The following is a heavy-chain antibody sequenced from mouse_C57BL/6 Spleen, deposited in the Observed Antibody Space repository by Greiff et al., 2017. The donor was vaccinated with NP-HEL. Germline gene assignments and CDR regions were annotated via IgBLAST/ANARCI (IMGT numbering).Heavy chain of an antibody. CDR3: ARHHSNDGGFAY. Sequence: VKLQESGAELVKPGASVKMSCKASGYTFTTYPIEWMKQNHGKSLEWIGNFHPYNDDTKYNEKFKGKATLTVEKSSSTVYLELSRLTSDDSAVYYCARHHSNDGGFAYWGQGTLVTVSA. CDR1: GYTFTTYP. D-gene: IGHD2-12*01. CDR2: FHPYNDDT. J-gene: IGHJ3*01. V-gene: IGHV1-47*01.